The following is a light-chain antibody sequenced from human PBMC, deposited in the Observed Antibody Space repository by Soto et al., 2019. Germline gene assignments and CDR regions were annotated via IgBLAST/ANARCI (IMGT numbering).Light chain of an antibody. CDR2: EVS. Sequence: QSALTQPASVSGSPGQSITISCTGTSSDVGGYNYVSWYQQHPGKAPKLMIYEVSNRPSGVSNRFSGSKSGNTASLTISGLQAGDEADYYCSSYTCSSTHVVFGGGTKLTVL. J-gene: IGLJ2*01. CDR3: SSYTCSSTHVV. CDR1: SSDVGGYNY. V-gene: IGLV2-14*01.